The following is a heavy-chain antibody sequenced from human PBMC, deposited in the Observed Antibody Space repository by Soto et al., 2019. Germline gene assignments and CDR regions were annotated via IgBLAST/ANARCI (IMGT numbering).Heavy chain of an antibody. CDR2: ISAYNGNT. D-gene: IGHD2-2*01. Sequence: ASVKVSCKASGYTFTSYGISWVRQAPGQGLEWMGWISAYNGNTNYAQKLQGRVTMTTDTSTSTAYMELRSLRSDDTAVYYCARSHKCSSGGCYDFFDYWGQGTLVTVS. CDR3: ARSHKCSSGGCYDFFDY. CDR1: GYTFTSYG. J-gene: IGHJ4*01. V-gene: IGHV1-18*01.